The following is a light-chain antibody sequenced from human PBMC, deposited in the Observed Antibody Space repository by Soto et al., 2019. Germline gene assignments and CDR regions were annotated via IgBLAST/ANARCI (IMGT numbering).Light chain of an antibody. CDR1: SSDVGRYKY. Sequence: QSALTQPASVSGSPGQSITISCTGTSSDVGRYKYVSWYQHHPGKAPKLMIYDVNYRPSGVSNRFSGSKSGNTASLTISGLQAEDEADYYCSSYTTTTPLVFGGGTKLTVL. CDR2: DVN. J-gene: IGLJ2*01. CDR3: SSYTTTTPLV. V-gene: IGLV2-14*03.